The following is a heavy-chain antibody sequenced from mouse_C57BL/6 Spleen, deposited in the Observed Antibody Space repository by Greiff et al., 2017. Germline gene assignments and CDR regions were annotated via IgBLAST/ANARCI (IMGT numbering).Heavy chain of an antibody. J-gene: IGHJ1*03. V-gene: IGHV1-69*01. D-gene: IGHD2-3*01. CDR1: GYTFTSYW. CDR2: IDPSDSYT. Sequence: VQLQQPGAELVMPGASVKLSCKASGYTFTSYWMHWVKQRPGQGLEWIGEIDPSDSYTNYNQKFQGKSTLTVDKSSSTAYLQLSSLTSEDAAVYYCARLFDGYYRYVGVWGTGTTVTVSS. CDR3: ARLFDGYYRYVGV.